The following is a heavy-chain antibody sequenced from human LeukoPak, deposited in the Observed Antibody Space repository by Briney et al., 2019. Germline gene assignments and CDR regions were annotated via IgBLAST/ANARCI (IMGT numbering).Heavy chain of an antibody. CDR1: GLAFSSYS. V-gene: IGHV3-23*01. J-gene: IGHJ4*02. CDR2: ISGSGGST. Sequence: PSGGSLRLSCVASGLAFSSYSMHWVRQAPGKGLEWVSAISGSGGSTYYADSVKGRFTISRDNSKNTLYLQMNSLRAEDTAVYYCAKSVHSGYPTWGQGTLVTVSS. D-gene: IGHD5-12*01. CDR3: AKSVHSGYPT.